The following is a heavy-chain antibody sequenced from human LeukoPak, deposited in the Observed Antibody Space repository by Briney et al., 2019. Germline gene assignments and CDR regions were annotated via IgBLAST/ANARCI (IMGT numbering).Heavy chain of an antibody. Sequence: PSQTLSLTCTVSGGSISSGDSYWSWIRQPPGKGLEWIGYIFYTGSTYYNPSLKSRVTISIDTSKNHFSLTLTSVTAADTAVYFCARVVFWSGYHYFDYWGQGTLVTVSS. V-gene: IGHV4-30-4*01. CDR2: IFYTGST. CDR3: ARVVFWSGYHYFDY. CDR1: GGSISSGDSY. J-gene: IGHJ4*02. D-gene: IGHD3-3*01.